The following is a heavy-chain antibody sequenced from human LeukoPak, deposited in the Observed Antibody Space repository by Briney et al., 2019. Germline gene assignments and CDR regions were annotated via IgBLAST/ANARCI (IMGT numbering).Heavy chain of an antibody. Sequence: SAKVSCKASGGTFSSYAISWVRQAPGQGLEWMGGIIPIFGTANYAQKFQGRVTITTDESTSTAYMELSSLRSEDTAVYYCAGVGTGHFDYWGQGTLVTVSS. J-gene: IGHJ4*02. V-gene: IGHV1-69*05. CDR1: GGTFSSYA. CDR3: AGVGTGHFDY. CDR2: IIPIFGTA.